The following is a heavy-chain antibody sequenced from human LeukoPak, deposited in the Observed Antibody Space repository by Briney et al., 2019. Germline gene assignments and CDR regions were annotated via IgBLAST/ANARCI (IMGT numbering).Heavy chain of an antibody. Sequence: GGSLRLSCAASGFTFSSYSMNWVRQAPGKGLEWVSAISGSGGNTYYADAVKGRFTISRDNSKNTLYLQMNSLRAEDTAVYYCANNFPYYYDSSAYYDSWGQGTLVSVSS. V-gene: IGHV3-23*01. CDR3: ANNFPYYYDSSAYYDS. J-gene: IGHJ4*02. CDR1: GFTFSSYS. CDR2: ISGSGGNT. D-gene: IGHD3-22*01.